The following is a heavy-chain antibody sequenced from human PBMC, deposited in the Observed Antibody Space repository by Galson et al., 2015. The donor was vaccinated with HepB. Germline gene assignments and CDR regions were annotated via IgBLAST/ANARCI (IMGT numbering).Heavy chain of an antibody. Sequence: SLRLSCAASGFAFSSYGMHWVRQAPGKGLEWVAFISYDGSNKYYADSVKGRFTISRDNSKNSLYLQMNSLRAEDTAVYYCARDRWRGRRITMVQGIDYWGQGTLVTVSS. J-gene: IGHJ4*02. V-gene: IGHV3-30*03. CDR2: ISYDGSNK. D-gene: IGHD3-10*01. CDR3: ARDRWRGRRITMVQGIDY. CDR1: GFAFSSYG.